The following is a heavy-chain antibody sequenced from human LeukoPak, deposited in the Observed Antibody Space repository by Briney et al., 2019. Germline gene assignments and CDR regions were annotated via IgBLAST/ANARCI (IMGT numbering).Heavy chain of an antibody. CDR1: RYTFTSYG. CDR2: ISAYNGNT. J-gene: IGHJ4*02. V-gene: IGHV1-18*01. Sequence: SSVKVSCQTSRYTFTSYGISWVRQAPGQGLEWMGCISAYNGNTNYAQKLQGRVTTTTDTSTSTAYMELRSLRSDDTAVYYCAREAYGGNSGVDYWGQGTLVTVSS. D-gene: IGHD4-23*01. CDR3: AREAYGGNSGVDY.